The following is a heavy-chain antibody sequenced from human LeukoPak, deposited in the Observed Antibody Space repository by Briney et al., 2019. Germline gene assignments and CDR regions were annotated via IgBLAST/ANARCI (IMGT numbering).Heavy chain of an antibody. CDR1: GFTFSSYA. D-gene: IGHD2-21*02. CDR2: ISGSGGST. CDR3: AKVLVVVVTATQYYFDY. V-gene: IGHV3-23*01. J-gene: IGHJ4*02. Sequence: GGSLRLSCAASGFTFSSYAMSWVSQAPGKGLEWVSAISGSGGSTYYADSVKGRFTISRDNSKNTLYLQMNSLRAEDTAVYYCAKVLVVVVTATQYYFDYWGQGTLVTVSS.